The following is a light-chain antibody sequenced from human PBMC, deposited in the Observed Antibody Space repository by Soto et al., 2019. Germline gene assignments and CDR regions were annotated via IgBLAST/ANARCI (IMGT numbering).Light chain of an antibody. J-gene: IGKJ3*01. CDR2: KAS. Sequence: DIQMTQSPSTLSASVGDRVTITCRASQSVTNYLAWYQQKSGKAPKLLIYKASSLESGVPSRFSGSGFGTEFTLTISGLQPDDFATYYCQHYKSYPFIFGPGTQVDV. CDR1: QSVTNY. CDR3: QHYKSYPFI. V-gene: IGKV1-5*03.